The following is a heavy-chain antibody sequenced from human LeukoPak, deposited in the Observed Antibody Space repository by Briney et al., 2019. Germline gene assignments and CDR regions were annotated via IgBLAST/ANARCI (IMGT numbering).Heavy chain of an antibody. Sequence: ASVKVSCKASGYTFVNYGISWVRQAPGQGLEWMGWISVNNGNAKYAQKIQGRVTMTTDTSTSTAYMELRSLRSDDTAVYYCAKDRGHIYYGWGIKIDSWGQGTLVTVSP. CDR3: AKDRGHIYYGWGIKIDS. CDR1: GYTFVNYG. J-gene: IGHJ5*01. D-gene: IGHD3-10*01. V-gene: IGHV1-18*01. CDR2: ISVNNGNA.